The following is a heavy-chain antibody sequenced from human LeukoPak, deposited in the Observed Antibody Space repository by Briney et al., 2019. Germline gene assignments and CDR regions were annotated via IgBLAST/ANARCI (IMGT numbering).Heavy chain of an antibody. CDR2: ISSSSTI. D-gene: IGHD5-18*01. J-gene: IGHJ4*02. CDR1: GFTFSSYS. CDR3: ASGYSYGYRPFDY. Sequence: GGSLRLSCAASGFTFSSYSMNWVRQAPGKGLEWVSYISSSSTIYYADSVKGRFTISRDNAKNSLYLQMNSLRAEDTAVYYCASGYSYGYRPFDYWGQGTLVTVSS. V-gene: IGHV3-48*04.